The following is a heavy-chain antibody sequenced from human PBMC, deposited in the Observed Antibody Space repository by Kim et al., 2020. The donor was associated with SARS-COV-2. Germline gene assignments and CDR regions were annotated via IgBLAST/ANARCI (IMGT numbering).Heavy chain of an antibody. Sequence: GGSLRLSCAASGFTFSSYGMHWVRQAPGKGLEWVAVISYDGSNKYYADSVKGRFTISRDNSKNTLYLQMNSLRAEDTAVYYCAKEIWFGELSPYFDYWGQGTLVTVSS. CDR1: GFTFSSYG. V-gene: IGHV3-30*18. CDR3: AKEIWFGELSPYFDY. CDR2: ISYDGSNK. J-gene: IGHJ4*02. D-gene: IGHD3-10*01.